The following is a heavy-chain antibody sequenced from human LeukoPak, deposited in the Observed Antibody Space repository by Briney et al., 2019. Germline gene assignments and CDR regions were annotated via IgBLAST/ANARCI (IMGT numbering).Heavy chain of an antibody. D-gene: IGHD3-22*01. Sequence: GGSLRLSCAASGFTFSRYAMSWVRQAPGKGLEWVSVISGSGGGTYYADSLKGRFTISRDNAKNTLYLQMISLTAEDTAVYYCARRRNSSDGMDLDYWGQGTLVTVSS. J-gene: IGHJ4*02. V-gene: IGHV3-23*01. CDR1: GFTFSRYA. CDR2: ISGSGGGT. CDR3: ARRRNSSDGMDLDY.